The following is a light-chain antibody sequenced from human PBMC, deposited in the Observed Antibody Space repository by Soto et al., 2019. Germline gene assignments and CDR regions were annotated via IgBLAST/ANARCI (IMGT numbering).Light chain of an antibody. V-gene: IGKV1-5*01. CDR2: DAS. CDR1: QRISSW. Sequence: DIQMQQSPSTLSASVGERVTFPSRATQRISSWSACDQQKPGKAPTRLTYDASSVESGAPSRCGVSGSGTEFTLTISSLQPDDFSTYNCQQYNIYFSWTFGQGTKV. CDR3: QQYNIYFSWT. J-gene: IGKJ1*01.